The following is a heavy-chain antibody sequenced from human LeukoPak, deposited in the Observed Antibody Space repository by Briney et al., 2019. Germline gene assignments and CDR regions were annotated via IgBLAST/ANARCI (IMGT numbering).Heavy chain of an antibody. CDR3: ARDGYRLSGYFYYMDV. V-gene: IGHV1-18*01. CDR1: GYTFASFG. D-gene: IGHD2-2*03. J-gene: IGHJ6*03. CDR2: INTHNGDT. Sequence: ASVKVSCKASGYTFASFGITWVRQAPGQGLEWMGWINTHNGDTNYAQKLQGRVTMTADTSTSTAYMELRSLRSDDTAVYYCARDGYRLSGYFYYMDVWGKGTTVTVSS.